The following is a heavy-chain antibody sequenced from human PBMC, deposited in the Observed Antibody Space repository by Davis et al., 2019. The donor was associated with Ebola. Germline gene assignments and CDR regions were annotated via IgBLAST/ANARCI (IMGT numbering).Heavy chain of an antibody. CDR3: AREARDGDYVIDAFDI. J-gene: IGHJ3*02. D-gene: IGHD4-17*01. CDR2: ISSSSSTI. Sequence: GESLKISCAASGFTFSSYSMNWVRQAPGKGLGWVSYISSSSSTIYYADSVKGRFTISRDNAKNSLYLQMNRLRDEDTAVYYCAREARDGDYVIDAFDIWGQGTMVTVSS. V-gene: IGHV3-48*02. CDR1: GFTFSSYS.